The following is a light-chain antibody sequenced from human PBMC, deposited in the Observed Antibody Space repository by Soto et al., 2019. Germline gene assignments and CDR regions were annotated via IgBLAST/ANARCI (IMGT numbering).Light chain of an antibody. CDR3: QQSYSTPRS. Sequence: DIQMTQSPSSLSASVVDRVTITCRASQSISSYLNWYQQKPGKAPKLLIYAASSLQSGVPSRFSGSGSGTDFTLTISSLQPEDFATYYCQQSYSTPRSVGGGTKVEIK. V-gene: IGKV1-39*01. J-gene: IGKJ4*01. CDR2: AAS. CDR1: QSISSY.